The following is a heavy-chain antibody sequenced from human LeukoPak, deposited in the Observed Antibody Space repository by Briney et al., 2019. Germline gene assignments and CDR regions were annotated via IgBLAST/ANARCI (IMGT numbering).Heavy chain of an antibody. CDR2: ISYDGSNK. J-gene: IGHJ5*02. CDR3: ARVPNRYCSSTSCYHWFDP. V-gene: IGHV3-30-3*01. D-gene: IGHD2-2*01. Sequence: GRSLRLSCAASGFTFSSYAMHWVRQAPGKGLEGVAVISYDGSNKYYADSVKGRFTISRDNSKNTLYLQMNSLRAEDTAVYYCARVPNRYCSSTSCYHWFDPWGQGTLVTVSS. CDR1: GFTFSSYA.